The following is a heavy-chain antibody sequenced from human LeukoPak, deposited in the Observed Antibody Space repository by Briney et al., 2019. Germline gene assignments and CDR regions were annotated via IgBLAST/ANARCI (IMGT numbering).Heavy chain of an antibody. CDR3: ARGRYSSGWHFDY. D-gene: IGHD6-19*01. Sequence: GGSLRLSCAASGFTVSSNYMSWVRQAPGKGLEWVSVIYSGGSTYYADSVKGRFTISRDNSKNTLYLQMNSLRAGDTAVYYCARGRYSSGWHFDYWGQGTLVTVSS. J-gene: IGHJ4*02. CDR2: IYSGGST. CDR1: GFTVSSNY. V-gene: IGHV3-53*01.